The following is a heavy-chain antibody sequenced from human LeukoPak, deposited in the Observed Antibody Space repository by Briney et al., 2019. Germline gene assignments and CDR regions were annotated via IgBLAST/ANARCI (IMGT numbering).Heavy chain of an antibody. D-gene: IGHD5-12*01. CDR2: ISAYNGNT. J-gene: IGHJ6*03. V-gene: IGHV1-18*01. Sequence: GASVKVSCKASGYTFTSYGISWVRQAPGQGLEWMGWISAYNGNTNYAQKLQGRVTMTTDTSTSTVYMELSSLRSEDTAVYYCARQAPWGGYGRDYYYMDVWGKGTTVTISS. CDR1: GYTFTSYG. CDR3: ARQAPWGGYGRDYYYMDV.